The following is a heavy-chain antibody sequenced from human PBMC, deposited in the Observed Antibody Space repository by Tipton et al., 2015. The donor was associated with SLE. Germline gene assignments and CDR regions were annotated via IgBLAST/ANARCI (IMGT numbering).Heavy chain of an antibody. CDR3: ARSEIVVAHRPDPHFDY. J-gene: IGHJ4*02. D-gene: IGHD3-22*01. CDR2: ISAYNGNT. Sequence: QVQLVQSGAEVKKPGASVKVSCKASGYTFTSYGISWVRQAPGQGLAWMGWISAYNGNTNYAQKLQGRVTMTTDTSTSTAYMELRSLRSDDTAVYYCARSEIVVAHRPDPHFDYWGQGTLVTVSS. CDR1: GYTFTSYG. V-gene: IGHV1-18*01.